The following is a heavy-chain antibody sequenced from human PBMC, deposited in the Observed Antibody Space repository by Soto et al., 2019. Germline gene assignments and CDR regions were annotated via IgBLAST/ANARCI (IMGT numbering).Heavy chain of an antibody. CDR1: GVSLNTADTW. CDR2: YHSGGST. V-gene: IGHV4-30-4*01. Sequence: QVQLQESGSGLVKPSQSLSLTCTVSGVSLNTADTWWSWIRQSPGKVLEFIGYYHSGGSTYYDASFRSRVIRSAYTSNSQFSLKLSSVTVADTAVYFCVRSRQMESGNDYGLDVWGQGTTVTVSS. J-gene: IGHJ6*02. CDR3: VRSRQMESGNDYGLDV. D-gene: IGHD1-1*01.